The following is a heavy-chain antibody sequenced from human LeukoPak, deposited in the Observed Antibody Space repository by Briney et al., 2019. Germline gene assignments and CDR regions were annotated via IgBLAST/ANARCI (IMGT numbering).Heavy chain of an antibody. CDR1: GFTFSTYA. V-gene: IGHV3-23*01. J-gene: IGHJ6*02. CDR3: VPLGGLGYYQYGMDV. CDR2: IGGSGGDT. D-gene: IGHD3/OR15-3a*01. Sequence: GGSLRLSCAASGFTFSTYAMSWVRQAPGKGLEWVSGIGGSGGDTFTVSRDNSKNTLFLQIDSLRTEDTAVYYCVPLGGLGYYQYGMDVWGRGTTVTVSS.